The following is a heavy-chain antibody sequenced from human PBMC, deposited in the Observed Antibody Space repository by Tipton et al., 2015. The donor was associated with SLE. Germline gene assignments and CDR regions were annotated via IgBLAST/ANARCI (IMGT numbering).Heavy chain of an antibody. Sequence: TLSLTCTVSGGSISSSSYYWGWIRQPPGKGLEWIGSIYHSGSTYYNPSLKSRVTISVDTSKNQFSLKLSSVTAADTAVYYCARDNPSEGGDYAGYWGQGTLVTVSS. CDR3: ARDNPSEGGDYAGY. CDR1: GGSISSSSYY. CDR2: IYHSGST. D-gene: IGHD4-17*01. V-gene: IGHV4-39*07. J-gene: IGHJ4*02.